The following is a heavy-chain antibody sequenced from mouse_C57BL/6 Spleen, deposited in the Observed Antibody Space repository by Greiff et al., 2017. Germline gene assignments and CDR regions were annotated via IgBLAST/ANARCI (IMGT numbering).Heavy chain of an antibody. Sequence: VKLVESGPGLVAPSQSLSITCTVSGFSLTSYGVHWVRQPPGKGLEWLVVIWSDGSTTYNSALKSRLSISKDNSKSQVFLKMNSLQTDDTAMYYGARHGDDYDGDYFDYWGQGTTLTVSS. J-gene: IGHJ2*01. CDR3: ARHGDDYDGDYFDY. CDR1: GFSLTSYG. V-gene: IGHV2-6-1*01. CDR2: IWSDGST. D-gene: IGHD2-4*01.